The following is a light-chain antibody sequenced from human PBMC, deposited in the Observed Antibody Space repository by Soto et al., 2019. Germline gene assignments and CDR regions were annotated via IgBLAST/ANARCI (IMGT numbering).Light chain of an antibody. Sequence: DIQMTQSPSTLSASVGDRVTITCRASQSISSALVWYQQKPGKAPNLLIYKASSLESGVPLRFSGSGSGTEFTLTISSLRPEDFATYYCQQHKSYPRTFGQGTKVEIK. CDR1: QSISSA. J-gene: IGKJ1*01. V-gene: IGKV1-5*03. CDR2: KAS. CDR3: QQHKSYPRT.